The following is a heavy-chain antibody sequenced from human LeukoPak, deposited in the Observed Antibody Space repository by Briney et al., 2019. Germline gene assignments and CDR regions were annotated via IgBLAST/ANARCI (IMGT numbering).Heavy chain of an antibody. CDR1: GFTFSSYG. CDR3: AKDVVWGYPKYYFDY. CDR2: IWYDGSNK. D-gene: IGHD7-27*01. V-gene: IGHV3-33*06. Sequence: GGSLRLSCAASGFTFSSYGMHWVRQAPGKGLEWVVVIWYDGSNKYYADSVKGRFTISRDNSKNTLYLQMNSLRAEDTAVYYCAKDVVWGYPKYYFDYWGQGTLVTVSS. J-gene: IGHJ4*02.